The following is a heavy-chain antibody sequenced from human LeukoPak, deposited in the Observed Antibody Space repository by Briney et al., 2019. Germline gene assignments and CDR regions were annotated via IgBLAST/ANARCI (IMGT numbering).Heavy chain of an antibody. CDR2: IKEDGTET. CDR3: ALNGREVPSGAFNI. Sequence: GGSLRLSCAASGFMFSSNWMSWVRLAPGKGLEWVANIKEDGTETYYVDSVKGRFTISRDNAKNSLYLQMNSLRVEDTAVYYCALNGREVPSGAFNIWGQGTMVTVSS. D-gene: IGHD3-16*02. J-gene: IGHJ3*02. CDR1: GFMFSSNW. V-gene: IGHV3-7*03.